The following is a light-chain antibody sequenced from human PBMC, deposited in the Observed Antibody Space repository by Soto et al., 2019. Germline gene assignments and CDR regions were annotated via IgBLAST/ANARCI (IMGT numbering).Light chain of an antibody. CDR1: SSDVGTSNY. V-gene: IGLV2-8*01. J-gene: IGLJ1*01. CDR2: EVT. Sequence: QSALTQPPSASGSPGQSVTISCTGTSSDVGTSNYVSWYQQHPGKAPKLMIYEVTKRPSGVPDRFSGSKSGNTASLTVSGLQADDEADYYCSSRSGTDILYVFGTGT. CDR3: SSRSGTDILYV.